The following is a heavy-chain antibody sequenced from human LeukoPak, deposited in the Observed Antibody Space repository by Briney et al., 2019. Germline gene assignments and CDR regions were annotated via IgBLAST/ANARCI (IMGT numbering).Heavy chain of an antibody. J-gene: IGHJ4*02. CDR1: GFTFSNAW. Sequence: GGSLRLSCAASGFTFSNAWMSWVRQAPGKGLEWVGRIKSKTDAGTTDYAAPVKGRFTISRDDSKNTLYLQMNSLKTEDTAVYYCTTDRYVLRFLEWLSPYFDYWGQGTLVTVSS. D-gene: IGHD3-3*01. CDR3: TTDRYVLRFLEWLSPYFDY. V-gene: IGHV3-15*01. CDR2: IKSKTDAGTT.